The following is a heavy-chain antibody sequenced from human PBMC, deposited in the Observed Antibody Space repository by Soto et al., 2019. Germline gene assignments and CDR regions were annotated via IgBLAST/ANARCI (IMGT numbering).Heavy chain of an antibody. CDR1: GFTFTSYA. CDR2: ISGSGGST. V-gene: IGHV3-23*01. D-gene: IGHD2-15*01. CDR3: ARVQCTGGSCFSSYYYYYGMDV. J-gene: IGHJ6*02. Sequence: GGSLSLSCAASGFTFTSYAMIWVRQAPGKGLEWVSAISGSGGSTYYADSVKGRFTISRDNSKNTVYLQMNSLRAEDTAVYYCARVQCTGGSCFSSYYYYYGMDVWGQGTTVTVSS.